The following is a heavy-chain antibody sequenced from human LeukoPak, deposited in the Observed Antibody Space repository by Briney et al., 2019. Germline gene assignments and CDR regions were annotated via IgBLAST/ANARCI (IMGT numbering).Heavy chain of an antibody. D-gene: IGHD3-10*01. V-gene: IGHV3-30*02. J-gene: IGHJ5*02. CDR2: IHYDGSNQ. CDR1: GFTFSSYG. Sequence: GGSLRLSCAASGFTFSSYGMHWVRQAPGKGLEWVAFIHYDGSNQYYAESVKGRFTISRDNSRNTLDLQINRLRGDDTAVYFCAKGGGSTYGPFDHWGQGTLVTVCS. CDR3: AKGGGSTYGPFDH.